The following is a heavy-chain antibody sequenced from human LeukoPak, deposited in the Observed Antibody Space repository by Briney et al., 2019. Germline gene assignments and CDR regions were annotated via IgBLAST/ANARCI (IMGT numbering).Heavy chain of an antibody. CDR1: GGTFSSYA. J-gene: IGHJ4*02. D-gene: IGHD6-19*01. V-gene: IGHV1-69*04. CDR3: ASVPQGQWLVYFDY. Sequence: ASVKVSCKASGGTFSSYAISWVRQAPGQGLEWMGRIIPILGIANYAQKFQGRVTITADKSTSTAYMELSSLRSEDTAVYYCASVPQGQWLVYFDYWGQGTLVTVSS. CDR2: IIPILGIA.